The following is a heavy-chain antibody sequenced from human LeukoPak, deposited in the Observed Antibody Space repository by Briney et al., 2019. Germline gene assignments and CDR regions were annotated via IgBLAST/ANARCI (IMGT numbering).Heavy chain of an antibody. J-gene: IGHJ4*02. CDR1: GGSISSSSYY. CDR3: ARWSLDYVWGSYRYFDY. Sequence: PSETLSLTCTVSGGSISSSSYYWGWIRQPPGKGLEWIGSIYYSGSTYYNPSLKSRVTISVDTSKNQFSLKLSSVTAADTAVYYCARWSLDYVWGSYRYFDYWGQGTLVTVSS. D-gene: IGHD3-16*02. CDR2: IYYSGST. V-gene: IGHV4-39*07.